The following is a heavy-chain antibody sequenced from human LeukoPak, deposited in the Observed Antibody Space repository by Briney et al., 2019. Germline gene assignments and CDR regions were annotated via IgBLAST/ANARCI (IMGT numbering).Heavy chain of an antibody. CDR2: FDPEEGET. J-gene: IGHJ5*02. CDR1: GYTLTEIS. Sequence: ASVKVSCKVSGYTLTEISMHWGRQAPGKGLEWMGGFDPEEGETIYAQKFQGRVTMTEDTSTDTAYMELSSLRSEDTAVFYCVSDPITMIRGVIIEGFDPWGQGTLVTVSS. D-gene: IGHD3-10*01. CDR3: VSDPITMIRGVIIEGFDP. V-gene: IGHV1-24*01.